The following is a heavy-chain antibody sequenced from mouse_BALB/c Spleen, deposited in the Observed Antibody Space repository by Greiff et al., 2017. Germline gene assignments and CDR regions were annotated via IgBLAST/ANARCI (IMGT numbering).Heavy chain of an antibody. J-gene: IGHJ2*01. CDR3: ARQVQEGSFDY. Sequence: DVMLVESGGGLVKPGGSLKLSCAASGFTFSSYAMSWVRQTPEKRLEWVATISSGGSYTYYPDSVKGRFTISRDNAKNTLYLQMSSLRSEDTAMYYCARQVQEGSFDYWGQGTTLTVSS. CDR2: ISSGGSYT. CDR1: GFTFSSYA. V-gene: IGHV5-9-3*01.